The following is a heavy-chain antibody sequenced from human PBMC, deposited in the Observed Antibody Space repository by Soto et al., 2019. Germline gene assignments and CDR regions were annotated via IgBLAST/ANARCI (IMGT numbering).Heavy chain of an antibody. V-gene: IGHV4-61*08. CDR2: IYYSGST. CDR1: GGSISSVGYS. CDR3: ARLDPTTVTTFFYFDY. D-gene: IGHD4-17*01. J-gene: IGHJ4*02. Sequence: SETLSLTCAVSGGSISSVGYSWSWIRQPPGKGLEWIGYIYYSGSTNYNPSLKSRVTISVDTSKNQFSLKLSSVTAADTAVYYCARLDPTTVTTFFYFDYWGQGTLVTVSS.